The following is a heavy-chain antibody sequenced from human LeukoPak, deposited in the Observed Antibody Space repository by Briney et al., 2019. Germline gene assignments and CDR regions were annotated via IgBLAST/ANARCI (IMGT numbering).Heavy chain of an antibody. D-gene: IGHD3-10*01. J-gene: IGHJ4*02. CDR1: GGSFSGYY. Sequence: SETLSLTCAVYGGSFSGYYWSWIRQPPGKGLEWIGEINHSGSTNYNPSLKSRVTISVDTSKNQFSLKLSSVTAADTAVYYCARSYYGSGSQFDYWGQGTLVTVSS. V-gene: IGHV4-34*01. CDR2: INHSGST. CDR3: ARSYYGSGSQFDY.